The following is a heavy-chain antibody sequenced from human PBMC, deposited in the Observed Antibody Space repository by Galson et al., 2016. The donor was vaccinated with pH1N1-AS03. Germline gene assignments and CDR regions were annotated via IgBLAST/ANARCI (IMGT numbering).Heavy chain of an antibody. Sequence: SLRLSCAASGFTFGDYFMTWIRQAPGKGLEWVSYINRDSRLRNNADSVKGRFTISRDNARNSLSLQMNTLRVEDTALFYCARVGHFGWDIDHWGQGTLVTVPS. CDR3: ARVGHFGWDIDH. CDR2: INRDSRLR. D-gene: IGHD3-9*01. CDR1: GFTFGDYF. J-gene: IGHJ4*02. V-gene: IGHV3-11*06.